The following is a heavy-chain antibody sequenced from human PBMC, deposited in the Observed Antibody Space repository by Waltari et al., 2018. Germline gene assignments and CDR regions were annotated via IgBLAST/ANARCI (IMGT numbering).Heavy chain of an antibody. D-gene: IGHD3-22*01. CDR2: IKSKTDGGTT. CDR3: TTGRYYYDSSGYFVDY. Sequence: NWVRQAPGKGLEWVGRIKSKTDGGTTDYAAPVKGRFTISRDDSKNTLYLQMNSLKTEDTAVYYCTTGRYYYDSSGYFVDYWGQGTLVTVSS. V-gene: IGHV3-15*07. J-gene: IGHJ4*02.